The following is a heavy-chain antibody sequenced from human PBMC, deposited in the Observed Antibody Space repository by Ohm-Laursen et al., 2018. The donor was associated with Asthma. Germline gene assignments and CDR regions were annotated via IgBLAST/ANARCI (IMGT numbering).Heavy chain of an antibody. CDR2: ISGSGGST. D-gene: IGHD3-22*01. Sequence: SLRLSCTASGFTFSSYAMSWVRQAPGKGLEWVSAISGSGGSTYYADSVKGRFTISRDSSKNTLYLQMNSLRAEDTAVYYCAKDGTYYYDSSGYFSDYWGQGTLVTVSS. CDR1: GFTFSSYA. CDR3: AKDGTYYYDSSGYFSDY. V-gene: IGHV3-23*01. J-gene: IGHJ4*02.